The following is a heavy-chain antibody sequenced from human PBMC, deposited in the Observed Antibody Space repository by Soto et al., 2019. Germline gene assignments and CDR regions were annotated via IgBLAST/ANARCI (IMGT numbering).Heavy chain of an antibody. J-gene: IGHJ5*02. D-gene: IGHD2-15*01. CDR3: AKVGVVAATYNWFDP. Sequence: EVQLLESGGGLVQPGGSLRLSCAASGCTFSSYAMSGVRQAPGKGLEWVSAISGSGGSTYYADSVKGRFTISRDNSKSTLYLQMNSLRAEDTAVYYCAKVGVVAATYNWFDPWGQGTLVTVSS. CDR2: ISGSGGST. V-gene: IGHV3-23*01. CDR1: GCTFSSYA.